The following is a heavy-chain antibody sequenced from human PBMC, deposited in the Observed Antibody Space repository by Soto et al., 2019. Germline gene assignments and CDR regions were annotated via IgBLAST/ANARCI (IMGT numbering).Heavy chain of an antibody. CDR2: I. CDR3: ARQAAAGKYYYAMDD. Sequence: EVQLVQSGAEVKKPGESLKISCKGSGYSFTTYWIGWVRQMPGKGLEGMVIIYSPSFQGQVTISADKSINTTYLQWSSLKASDTAIYYCARQAAAGKYYYAMDDWGQGTTVTVSS. CDR1: GYSFTTYW. J-gene: IGHJ6*02. V-gene: IGHV5-51*01. D-gene: IGHD6-13*01.